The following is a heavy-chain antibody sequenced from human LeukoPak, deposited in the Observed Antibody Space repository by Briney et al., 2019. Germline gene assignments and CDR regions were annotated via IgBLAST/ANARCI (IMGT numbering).Heavy chain of an antibody. J-gene: IGHJ4*02. CDR3: ARDRSEFGDYGGF. CDR2: ISAPNSNT. D-gene: IGHD4-17*01. V-gene: IGHV1-18*01. CDR1: GYTFTTYG. Sequence: ASVKVSCKASGYTFTTYGISWVRQAPGQGLEWMGWISAPNSNTKYAQNLQGRVTMTTDTFTSTAYMELRSLRSDDTAVYYCARDRSEFGDYGGFWGQGTLVTVSS.